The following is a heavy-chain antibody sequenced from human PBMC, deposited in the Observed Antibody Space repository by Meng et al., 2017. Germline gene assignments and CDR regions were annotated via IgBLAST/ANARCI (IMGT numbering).Heavy chain of an antibody. Sequence: GPLAQGGAEVKKLGASVNVSCKASGYIVTGYYMEWVRQAPGPGLEGRGRINPYSGGTNYAQTFQGRVTMTRDTSISTAYMELGRLRSDDTAVYYCARNRGVDVWGSYSEFDPWGQGTLVTVSS. J-gene: IGHJ5*02. CDR3: ARNRGVDVWGSYSEFDP. D-gene: IGHD3-16*01. CDR1: GYIVTGYY. V-gene: IGHV1-2*06. CDR2: INPYSGGT.